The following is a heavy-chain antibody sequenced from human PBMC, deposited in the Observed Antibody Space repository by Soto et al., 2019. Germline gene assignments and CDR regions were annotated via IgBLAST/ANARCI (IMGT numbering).Heavy chain of an antibody. J-gene: IGHJ4*02. CDR2: IKQDGSEK. Sequence: EVQLVESGGGLVQPGGSLRLSCAASGFTFSSYWMSWVRQAPGKGLEWVANIKQDGSEKYYVDSVKGRFTISRDNSXXSLYLQMNSLRAEDTAVYYCARDRPMVGGSYYFDYWGQGTLVTVSS. V-gene: IGHV3-7*01. CDR3: ARDRPMVGGSYYFDY. CDR1: GFTFSSYW. D-gene: IGHD2-15*01.